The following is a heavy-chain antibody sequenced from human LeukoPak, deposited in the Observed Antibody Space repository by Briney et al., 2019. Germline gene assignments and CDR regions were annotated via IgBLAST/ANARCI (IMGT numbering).Heavy chain of an antibody. CDR3: AKADVVVVVAATRY. D-gene: IGHD2-15*01. J-gene: IGHJ4*02. Sequence: GGSLRLSCAASGFTFDDYAMHWVRQAPGKGLEWVSLISGSGGSTYYADSVKGRFTISRDNSKNTLYLQMNSLRAEDTAVYYCAKADVVVVVAATRYWGQGTLVTVSS. V-gene: IGHV3-23*01. CDR1: GFTFDDYA. CDR2: ISGSGGST.